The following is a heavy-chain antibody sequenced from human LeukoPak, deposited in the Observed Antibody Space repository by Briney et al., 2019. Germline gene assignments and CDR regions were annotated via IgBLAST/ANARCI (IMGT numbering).Heavy chain of an antibody. CDR1: GFSFRDYP. Sequence: GGSLRLSCEAAGFSFRDYPMGWVRRASGKRLEWVSGISAGADVIFYADPVKGRFTISRDNSKNTLYLQMNSLRAEDTAVYYCARGGDIVVVPPGAFDIWGQGTMVTVSS. CDR3: ARGGDIVVVPPGAFDI. V-gene: IGHV3-23*01. J-gene: IGHJ3*02. D-gene: IGHD2-2*01. CDR2: ISAGADVI.